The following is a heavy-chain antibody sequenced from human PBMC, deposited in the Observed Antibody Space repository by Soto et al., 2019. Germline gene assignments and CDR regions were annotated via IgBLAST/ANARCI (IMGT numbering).Heavy chain of an antibody. CDR3: ARDRPRIQLGDHYYYGMDV. D-gene: IGHD5-18*01. CDR1: GFTFSSYG. J-gene: IGHJ6*02. V-gene: IGHV3-33*01. CDR2: IWYDGSNK. Sequence: GSLRLSCAASGFTFSSYGMHWVRQAPGKGLEWVAVIWYDGSNKYYADSVKGRFTISRDNSKNTLYLQMNSLRAEDTAVYYCARDRPRIQLGDHYYYGMDVWGQGTTVTVSS.